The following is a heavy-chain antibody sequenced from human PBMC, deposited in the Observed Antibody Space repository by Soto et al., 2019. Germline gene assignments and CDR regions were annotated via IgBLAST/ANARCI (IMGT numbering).Heavy chain of an antibody. CDR1: GFNFVNAW. V-gene: IGHV3-15*07. Sequence: EVQLVESGGALVKPGESLILSCATSGFNFVNAWMTWVRQAPGKGLEWVGHIASKPNGGTADYAARVKGRFSISRDDSRNTMYLQMNSLKTEDTALYYCMGHTANWGPGTLVTVSS. D-gene: IGHD2-21*02. J-gene: IGHJ4*02. CDR3: MGHTAN. CDR2: IASKPNGGTA.